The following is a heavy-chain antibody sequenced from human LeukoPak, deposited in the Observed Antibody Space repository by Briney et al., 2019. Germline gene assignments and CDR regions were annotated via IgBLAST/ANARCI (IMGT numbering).Heavy chain of an antibody. D-gene: IGHD1-26*01. CDR3: STRERGISDAFDI. CDR1: GFTFSSYA. CDR2: ISGSGGST. J-gene: IGHJ3*02. V-gene: IGHV3-23*01. Sequence: PGGSLRLSCAASGFTFSSYAMSWVRQAPGKGLEWVSAISGSGGSTYYADSVKGRVTISRDNSKNTRYLQMNSLRADDTAVYYCSTRERGISDAFDIWGQGTRVTVSS.